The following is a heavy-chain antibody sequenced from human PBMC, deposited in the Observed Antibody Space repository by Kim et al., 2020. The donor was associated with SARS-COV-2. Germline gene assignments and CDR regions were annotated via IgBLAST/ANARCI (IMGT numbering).Heavy chain of an antibody. CDR1: GITFTTYW. J-gene: IGHJ2*01. V-gene: IGHV3-74*01. D-gene: IGHD6-13*01. CDR3: AREYSSSRYFDL. CDR2: ISSDGSST. Sequence: GGSLRLSCAVSGITFTTYWMHWVRQAPGKGLVWVSRISSDGSSTYYADSVKGRFTISRDNAKNTLYLQMNSLGAEDTAVYYCAREYSSSRYFDLWGRGTLVTVSS.